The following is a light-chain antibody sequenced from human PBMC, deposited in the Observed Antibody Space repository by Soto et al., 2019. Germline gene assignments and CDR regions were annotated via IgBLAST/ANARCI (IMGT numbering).Light chain of an antibody. V-gene: IGKV4-1*01. CDR3: QQYYITPLT. J-gene: IGKJ4*01. CDR1: QSVLYSSNNKNY. CDR2: WAS. Sequence: IVMTQSPHSLAVSLGERATINCKSSQSVLYSSNNKNYLAWYQQEPGQPPKLLIYWASTRESGVPDRFSGSGSGTDFTLTISSLQAEDVAVYYCQQYYITPLTFGGGTQVEIK.